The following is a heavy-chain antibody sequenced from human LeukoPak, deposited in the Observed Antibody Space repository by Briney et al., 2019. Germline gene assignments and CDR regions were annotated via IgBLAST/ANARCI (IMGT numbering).Heavy chain of an antibody. J-gene: IGHJ4*02. V-gene: IGHV1-2*02. CDR1: GHTFSGNY. D-gene: IGHD3-22*01. CDR2: TSPNSGDT. CDR3: AGGSGDYSPDY. Sequence: ASVKVSCKASGHTFSGNYMHWVRQAPEQGLEWMGWTSPNSGDTNYAQKFQGRVTLTRDTSISTAYMELSRLRSDDTAVYYCAGGSGDYSPDYWGQGTLVTVSS.